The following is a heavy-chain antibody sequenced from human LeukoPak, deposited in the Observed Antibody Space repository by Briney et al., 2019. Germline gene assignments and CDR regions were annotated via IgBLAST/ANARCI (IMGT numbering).Heavy chain of an antibody. Sequence: SETLSLTCTVSDDSITIYYWTWIRQPPGKGLEWIGYIDHTGSTNYNPSLNSRVTISRDTSRNHFSLELSSATAADTAVYFCARGRVSSNTWYSTYYYYFYMDVWGKGTTVTVSS. D-gene: IGHD6-13*01. CDR3: ARGRVSSNTWYSTYYYYFYMDV. V-gene: IGHV4-59*01. J-gene: IGHJ6*03. CDR2: IDHTGST. CDR1: DDSITIYY.